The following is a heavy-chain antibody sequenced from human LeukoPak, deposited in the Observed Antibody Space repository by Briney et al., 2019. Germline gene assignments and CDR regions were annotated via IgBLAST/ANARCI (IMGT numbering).Heavy chain of an antibody. Sequence: GASVKVSCKASGGTFSSYAISWVRQAPGQGLEWMGRIIPILGIANYAQKFQGRVTITADKSTSTAYMELSSLRSEDTAVYHCAKSGSYSMGFDYWGQGTLVTVSS. J-gene: IGHJ4*02. CDR2: IIPILGIA. V-gene: IGHV1-69*04. CDR1: GGTFSSYA. D-gene: IGHD1-26*01. CDR3: AKSGSYSMGFDY.